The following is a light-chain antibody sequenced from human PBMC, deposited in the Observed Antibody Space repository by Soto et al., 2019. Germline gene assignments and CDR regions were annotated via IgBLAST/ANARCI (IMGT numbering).Light chain of an antibody. Sequence: EIVLTQSPATLSLSPGERATLSCRASQSVSSNLAWYQQKPGQAPRLLIYDASNRSPGIPARFSGGGSGTDFTLTISSLEPEDFAVYYCQQRFNWPRLPFGEGTKLEIK. CDR3: QQRFNWPRLP. CDR1: QSVSSN. CDR2: DAS. V-gene: IGKV3-11*01. J-gene: IGKJ2*01.